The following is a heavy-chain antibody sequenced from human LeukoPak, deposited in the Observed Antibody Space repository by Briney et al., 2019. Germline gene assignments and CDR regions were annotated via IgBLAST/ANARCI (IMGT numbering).Heavy chain of an antibody. V-gene: IGHV3-30*03. CDR1: GFTFSSYG. J-gene: IGHJ6*02. D-gene: IGHD3-9*01. Sequence: GGSLRLSCAASGFTFSSYGMHWVRQAPGKGLEWVAVISYDGSNKYYADSVKGRFTISRDNSKNTLYLQMNSLRAEDTAVYYCARDLTRGYYYYGMDVWGQGTTVTVSS. CDR2: ISYDGSNK. CDR3: ARDLTRGYYYYGMDV.